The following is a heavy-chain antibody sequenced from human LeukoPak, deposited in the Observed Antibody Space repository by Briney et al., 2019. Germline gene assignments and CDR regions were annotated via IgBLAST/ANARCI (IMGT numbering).Heavy chain of an antibody. CDR1: GYTFTSYG. CDR3: ATGGNCYGSARLRGNYYYYYLDV. Sequence: GASVKVSCKASGYTFTSYGISWVRQAPGQGLEWMGWISAYNGNTNYAQKFQGRVTMTEDTSTDTAYMELSSLRSEDTAVYYCATGGNCYGSARLRGNYYYYYLDVWGKGTTVTISS. D-gene: IGHD3-10*01. V-gene: IGHV1-18*01. CDR2: ISAYNGNT. J-gene: IGHJ6*03.